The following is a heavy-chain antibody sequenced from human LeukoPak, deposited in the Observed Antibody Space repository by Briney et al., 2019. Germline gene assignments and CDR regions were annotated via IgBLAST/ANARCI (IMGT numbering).Heavy chain of an antibody. V-gene: IGHV1-2*02. CDR1: GYTFTGYY. D-gene: IGHD7-27*01. CDR2: IEPNRGGT. CDR3: ARDENWGPDF. J-gene: IGHJ4*02. Sequence: ASVKVSCKASGYTFTGYYLHWIRQAPGQGLEWMGWIEPNRGGTHYAQNFQGRLTISRDTSISTAYMELSRLSSDDTAMYYCARDENWGPDFWGQGTLVTVSS.